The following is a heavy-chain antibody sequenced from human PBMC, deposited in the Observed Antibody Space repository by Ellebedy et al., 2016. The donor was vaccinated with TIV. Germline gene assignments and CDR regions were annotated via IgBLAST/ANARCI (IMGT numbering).Heavy chain of an antibody. CDR1: GFTFSHYG. J-gene: IGHJ4*02. CDR2: IYYDGSNK. D-gene: IGHD3-3*01. CDR3: ARDRSAYVDY. Sequence: GGSLRLXXAASGFTFSHYGMRWVRQAPGKGLEWVAVIYYDGSNKLYADSVKGRFTISRDNSKNTLYVEMNSLRAEDTAVYFCARDRSAYVDYWGQGTLVTVSS. V-gene: IGHV3-33*01.